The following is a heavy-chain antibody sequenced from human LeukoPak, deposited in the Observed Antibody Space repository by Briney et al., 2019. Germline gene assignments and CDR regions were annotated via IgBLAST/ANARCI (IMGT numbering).Heavy chain of an antibody. CDR2: IYYSGST. J-gene: IGHJ4*02. CDR1: GGSISSYY. Sequence: SETLSLTCTVSGGSISSYYWSWIRQPPGKGLEWIGYIYYSGSTNYNPSLKSRVTISLDTSKNQFSLKLSSVTAADTATYYCARTPQSGYVAYYFDYWGRGTLVTVSS. CDR3: ARTPQSGYVAYYFDY. D-gene: IGHD5-12*01. V-gene: IGHV4-59*01.